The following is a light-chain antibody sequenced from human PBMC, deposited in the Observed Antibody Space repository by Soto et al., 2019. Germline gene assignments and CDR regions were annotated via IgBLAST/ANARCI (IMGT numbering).Light chain of an antibody. J-gene: IGKJ2*01. CDR3: QQYGSSLP. Sequence: DIVMTQSPDSLAVSLGERATINCKSSQSVFHTSYNRNYLAWYLQKPGQPPKVLMYWASTRESGVPDRFSGSGSGTDFTLTITSLQPEDVAVYYCQQYGSSLPFGQGTKLEIK. V-gene: IGKV4-1*01. CDR1: QSVFHTSYNRNY. CDR2: WAS.